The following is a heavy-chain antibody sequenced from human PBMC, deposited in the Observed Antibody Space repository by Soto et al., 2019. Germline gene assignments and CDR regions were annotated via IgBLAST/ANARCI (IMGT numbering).Heavy chain of an antibody. CDR1: GDSISVGYY. J-gene: IGHJ6*02. Sequence: QVQLQESGPGLVKPSQTLSLTCTVSGDSISVGYYWSWIRQHPGKGLEWIGYVSPSGTTYYNPSLKSRVSISTDTSKHQFSLEVSSVTAADTAVYYCARDRGSYGMDVWGQGTTVTISS. CDR2: VSPSGTT. CDR3: ARDRGSYGMDV. V-gene: IGHV4-31*03.